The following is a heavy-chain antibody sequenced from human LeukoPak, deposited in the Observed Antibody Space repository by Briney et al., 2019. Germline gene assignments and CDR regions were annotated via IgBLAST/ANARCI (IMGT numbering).Heavy chain of an antibody. CDR1: GFTFDDYA. CDR3: AGGTGGYYHLFDY. V-gene: IGHV3-43*02. CDR2: ISAHGGGT. Sequence: GGSLRLSCAASGFTFDDYAMHWVRQAPGKGLEWVSLISAHGGGTYYTDSVKGRFTISRDNSKNSLYLQMNSLRTEDTALYYCAGGTGGYYHLFDYWGQGTLVTVSS. D-gene: IGHD3-22*01. J-gene: IGHJ4*02.